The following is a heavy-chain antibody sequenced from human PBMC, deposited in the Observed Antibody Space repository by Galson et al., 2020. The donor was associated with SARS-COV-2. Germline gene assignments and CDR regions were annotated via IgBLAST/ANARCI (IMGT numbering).Heavy chain of an antibody. CDR1: GGSIRSGTYF. CDR2: LDYSGRT. V-gene: IGHV4-39*07. D-gene: IGHD2-21*02. CDR3: ARGIDGIAYCGGDCYSTPFDY. Sequence: SETLSLTCTVSGGSIRSGTYFWGWIRQPPGKGLEWIGSLDYSGRTYYNPSLQSRVTISLDTSKNQFSLRLSSVTAADTAVYYCARGIDGIAYCGGDCYSTPFDYWGQGTLVTVSS. J-gene: IGHJ4*02.